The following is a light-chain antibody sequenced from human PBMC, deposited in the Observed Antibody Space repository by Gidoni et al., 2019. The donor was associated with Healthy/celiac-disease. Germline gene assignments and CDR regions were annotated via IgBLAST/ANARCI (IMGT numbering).Light chain of an antibody. CDR1: KSVSSNY. J-gene: IGKJ5*01. CDR3: QQYGSSPPIT. V-gene: IGKV3-20*01. CDR2: GAS. Sequence: EILFTQSPGTLSFSPGERATLPCRASKSVSSNYLAWYQQKPGQAPRLLLYGASSRATGIPDRFSGSGSGTDFTLTISRLEPEDFAVYYCQQYGSSPPITFGQXTRLEIK.